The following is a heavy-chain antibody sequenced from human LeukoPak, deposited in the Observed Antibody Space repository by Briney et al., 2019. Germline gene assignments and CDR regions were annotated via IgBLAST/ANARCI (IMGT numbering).Heavy chain of an antibody. J-gene: IGHJ4*02. V-gene: IGHV4-59*01. D-gene: IGHD3-22*01. CDR3: AKFPPDYYDSSGYHLTGY. CDR1: GGSISSYY. CDR2: IYYSGST. Sequence: KPSETLSLTCTVSGGSISSYYWSWIRQPPGKGLEWIGYIYYSGSTNYNPSLKSRVTISVDTSKNQFSLKLSSVTAADTAVYYCAKFPPDYYDSSGYHLTGYWGQGTLVTVFS.